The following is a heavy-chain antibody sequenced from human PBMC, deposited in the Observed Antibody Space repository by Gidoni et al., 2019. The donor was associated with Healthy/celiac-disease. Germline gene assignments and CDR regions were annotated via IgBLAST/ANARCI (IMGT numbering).Heavy chain of an antibody. CDR1: GFTFSSYA. Sequence: EVQLLESGGGLVQPGGSLRLSCAASGFTFSSYAMSWVRQAPGKGLEWFSAISGSGGSTYYADSVKGRFTISRDNSKNTLYLQMNSLRAEDTAVYYCAKDLGFDSSGTRGAYWGQGTLVTVSS. D-gene: IGHD3-22*01. CDR3: AKDLGFDSSGTRGAY. J-gene: IGHJ4*02. V-gene: IGHV3-23*01. CDR2: ISGSGGST.